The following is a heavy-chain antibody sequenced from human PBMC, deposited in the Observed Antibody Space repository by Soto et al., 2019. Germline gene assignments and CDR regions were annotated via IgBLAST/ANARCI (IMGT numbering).Heavy chain of an antibody. CDR2: INPSSGST. J-gene: IGHJ6*02. Sequence: QVQLVQSGAEVKKPGASVKVSCKASGYSFTRYYMHWVRQAPGQGLEWMGIINPSSGSTNYAQKFQGRITMTRDMSTNTVYMEMSSRRSEDTAVYYCARARVYGARYYSGMDVWGQGTTVTVSS. V-gene: IGHV1-46*01. CDR1: GYSFTRYY. CDR3: ARARVYGARYYSGMDV. D-gene: IGHD4-17*01.